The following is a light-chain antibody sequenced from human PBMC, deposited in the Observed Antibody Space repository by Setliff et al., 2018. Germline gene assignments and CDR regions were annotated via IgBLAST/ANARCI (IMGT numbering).Light chain of an antibody. CDR3: SSYTSSSTLV. CDR1: SSDDGGYNY. Sequence: QSVLTQPASVSGSPGQSITISCTGTSSDDGGYNYVSWYQQHPGKAPKLMIYDVSNRPSGVSNRFSGSKSGNTASLTISGLQAEDEPDYYCSSYTSSSTLVFGGGTKVTVL. V-gene: IGLV2-14*01. CDR2: DVS. J-gene: IGLJ2*01.